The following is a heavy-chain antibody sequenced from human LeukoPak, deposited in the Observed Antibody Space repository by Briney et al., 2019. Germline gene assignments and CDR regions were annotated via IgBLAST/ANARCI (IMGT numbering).Heavy chain of an antibody. J-gene: IGHJ3*02. CDR1: GFSLSTSAVG. V-gene: IGHV2-5*02. CDR2: IYWDDDK. D-gene: IGHD6-13*01. CDR3: AHSWGSSSWYRWDAFDI. Sequence: SGPTLVNPTQTLTLTCTFSGFSLSTSAVGVGWIRQPPGKALEWLALIYWDDDKRYSPSLKSRLTITKDTSKNQVVLTMTNMDPVDSATYYCAHSWGSSSWYRWDAFDIWGQGTMVTVSS.